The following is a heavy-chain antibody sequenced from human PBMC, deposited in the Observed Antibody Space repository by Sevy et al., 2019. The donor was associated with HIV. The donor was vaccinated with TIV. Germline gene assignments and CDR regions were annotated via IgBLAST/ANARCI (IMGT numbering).Heavy chain of an antibody. CDR3: VRVLWDVLVVPAATPSPWLDS. J-gene: IGHJ5*01. CDR2: IDPRGNER. V-gene: IGHV3-7*01. Sequence: GGSLRLSCAASGFTFDTYWMGWVRQAPGRGLEWVAIIDPRGNERDYLDSLKGRFTISRDNAKNSLYLQMHSLKAGDTALYYCVRVLWDVLVVPAATPSPWLDSWGQGTLVTVSS. D-gene: IGHD1-26*01. CDR1: GFTFDTYW.